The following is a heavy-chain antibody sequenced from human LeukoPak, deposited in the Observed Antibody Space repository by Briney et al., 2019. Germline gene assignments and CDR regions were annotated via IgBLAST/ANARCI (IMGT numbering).Heavy chain of an antibody. J-gene: IGHJ6*03. CDR2: ISISGSTI. Sequence: GGSLRLSCAASGFTFSSYEMNWVRQAPGKGLEWVSHISISGSTIYYADSVKGRFAISRDNAKNSLYLQMNSRRAEDTAVYYCAKDLAVAGFYYYYMDVWGKGTTVTVSS. V-gene: IGHV3-48*03. D-gene: IGHD6-19*01. CDR1: GFTFSSYE. CDR3: AKDLAVAGFYYYYMDV.